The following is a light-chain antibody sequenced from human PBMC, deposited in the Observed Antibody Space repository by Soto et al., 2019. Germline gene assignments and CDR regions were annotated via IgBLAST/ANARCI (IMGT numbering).Light chain of an antibody. CDR1: QSVSSD. J-gene: IGKJ1*01. CDR3: QQYKDWPSA. V-gene: IGKV3-15*01. CDR2: DAS. Sequence: EIVLTQSPATLSVSPGERATLSCRASQSVSSDLGWYQQKPGQAPRLLMYDASTRASGIPARFSGSGSGTDFTLTISSLQSEDFAVYYCQQYKDWPSAFGQGTKVEIK.